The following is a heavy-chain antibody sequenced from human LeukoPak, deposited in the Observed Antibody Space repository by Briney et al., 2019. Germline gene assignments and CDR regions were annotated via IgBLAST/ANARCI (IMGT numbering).Heavy chain of an antibody. CDR3: ARGPYYYDCSGYIVTDAFDI. V-gene: IGHV3-7*01. D-gene: IGHD3-22*01. CDR2: IKQDGSEK. J-gene: IGHJ3*02. CDR1: GFTFSSYW. Sequence: GGSLRLSCATSGFTFSSYWLSWVRQAPGKGLEWVANIKQDGSEKYYVDPVKGRFTISGDHAKNSLYLQMNSLRAEATAVYYCARGPYYYDCSGYIVTDAFDIWGQGTMVTVSS.